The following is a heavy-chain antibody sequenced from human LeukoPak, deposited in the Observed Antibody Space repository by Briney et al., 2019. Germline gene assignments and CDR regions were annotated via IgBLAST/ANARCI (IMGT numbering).Heavy chain of an antibody. CDR2: INHSGST. V-gene: IGHV4-34*01. Sequence: SETLSLTCAVYGGSFSGYYWSWLRQPPGKGLEWIGEINHSGSTNYNPSLKSRVTISVDTSKNQFSLKLSSVTAADTAVYYCARGRNSSPRWYYFDYWGQGTLVTVSS. CDR3: ARGRNSSPRWYYFDY. J-gene: IGHJ4*02. CDR1: GGSFSGYY. D-gene: IGHD6-13*01.